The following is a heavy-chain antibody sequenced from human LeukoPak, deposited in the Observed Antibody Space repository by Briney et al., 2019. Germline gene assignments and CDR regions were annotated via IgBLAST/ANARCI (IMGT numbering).Heavy chain of an antibody. Sequence: AETLSLTCAVSGGSIGSYYWSWIRQPPGKGLEWIGYIHDSGSTKYNPSLKSRVTMSVDIPRNHLSLKLTSVTAADTAVYYCARGRSGGDWFDPWGQGNLVSVSS. V-gene: IGHV4-59*01. CDR1: GGSIGSYY. CDR2: IHDSGST. D-gene: IGHD3-10*01. J-gene: IGHJ5*02. CDR3: ARGRSGGDWFDP.